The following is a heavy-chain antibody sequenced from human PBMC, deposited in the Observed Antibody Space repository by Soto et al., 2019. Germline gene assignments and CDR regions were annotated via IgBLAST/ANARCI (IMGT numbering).Heavy chain of an antibody. V-gene: IGHV3-21*01. CDR2: ISSSSSYI. CDR1: GFTFSSYS. CDR3: AREMATIRGYYYGMDV. D-gene: IGHD5-12*01. Sequence: EVQLVESGGGLVKPGGSLRLSCAASGFTFSSYSMNWVRQAPGKGLEWVSSISSSSSYIYYADSVKGRFTISRDNAKNSLYLQMNSLRAEDTAVYYCAREMATIRGYYYGMDVWGQGTTVTVSS. J-gene: IGHJ6*02.